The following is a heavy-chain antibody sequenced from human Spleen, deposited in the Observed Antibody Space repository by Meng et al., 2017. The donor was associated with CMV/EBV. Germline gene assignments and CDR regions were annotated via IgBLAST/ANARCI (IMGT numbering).Heavy chain of an antibody. CDR1: GGSISSYY. CDR2: VYYTGGS. Sequence: SETLSLTCTVSGGSISSYYWSWIRQPPGKGLEWIANVYYTGGSNYNPSLKSRVTISVDTSKNQFSLKVNSLTAADTAVYYCARGTHSFHDWGQGTLVTVSS. J-gene: IGHJ4*02. D-gene: IGHD4-11*01. V-gene: IGHV4-59*01. CDR3: ARGTHSFHD.